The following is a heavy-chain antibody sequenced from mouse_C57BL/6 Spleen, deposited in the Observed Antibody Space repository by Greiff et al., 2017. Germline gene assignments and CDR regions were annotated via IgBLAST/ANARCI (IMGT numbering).Heavy chain of an antibody. Sequence: VMLVESGGDLVKPGGSLKLSCAASGFTFSSYGMSWVRQTPDKRLEWVATISSGGSYTYYPDSVKGRFTISRDNAKNTLYLQMSSLKSEDTAMYYCARHISYYFDYWGQGTTLTVSS. CDR2: ISSGGSYT. CDR1: GFTFSSYG. D-gene: IGHD5-1-1*01. V-gene: IGHV5-6*02. CDR3: ARHISYYFDY. J-gene: IGHJ2*01.